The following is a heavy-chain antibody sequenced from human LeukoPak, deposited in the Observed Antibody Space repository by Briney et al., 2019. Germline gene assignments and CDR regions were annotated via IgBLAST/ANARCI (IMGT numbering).Heavy chain of an antibody. V-gene: IGHV3-30-3*01. CDR1: GFTFSSYA. CDR3: ARCQHPVRGAPVL. CDR2: ISYDGSNK. D-gene: IGHD3-10*02. J-gene: IGHJ3*01. Sequence: PGGSLRLSCAASGFTFSSYAMHWVRQAPGKGLEWVAVISYDGSNKYYADSVKGRFTISRDNSKNTLYLQMNSLRAEDTAVYYCARCQHPVRGAPVLWGQGTMVTVSS.